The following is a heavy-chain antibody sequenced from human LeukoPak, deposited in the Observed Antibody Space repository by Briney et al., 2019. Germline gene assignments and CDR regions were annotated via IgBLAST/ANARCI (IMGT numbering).Heavy chain of an antibody. V-gene: IGHV3-23*01. CDR3: AKDLAGSGSYSFDY. CDR1: RFTFSNYA. CDR2: ISGSGGST. Sequence: GRSLRLSCAASRFTFSNYAMNWVRQAPRKGLEWVSAISGSGGSTYYADSVKGRFTISRDNSKNTLYLQMNSLRAEDTAVYYCAKDLAGSGSYSFDYWGQGTLVTVSS. J-gene: IGHJ4*02. D-gene: IGHD1-26*01.